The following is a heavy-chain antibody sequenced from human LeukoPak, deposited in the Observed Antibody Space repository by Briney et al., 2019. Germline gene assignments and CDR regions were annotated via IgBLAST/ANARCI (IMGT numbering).Heavy chain of an antibody. CDR3: AREMTDGYGSGSWPH. CDR1: GFTFSSYG. V-gene: IGHV3-33*01. D-gene: IGHD3-10*01. CDR2: IWYDGSNK. Sequence: GGSLRLSCAASGFTFSSYGMHSVRQAPGKGREWVAVIWYDGSNKNHADSVKGRFTISRDNSKNTLYLQMNSLRAEDTAVYYCAREMTDGYGSGSWPHWGQGTLVTVSS. J-gene: IGHJ4*02.